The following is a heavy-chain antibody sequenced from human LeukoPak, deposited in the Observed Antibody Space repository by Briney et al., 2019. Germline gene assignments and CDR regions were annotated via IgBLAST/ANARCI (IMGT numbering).Heavy chain of an antibody. V-gene: IGHV4-30-4*01. J-gene: IGHJ5*02. CDR1: GGSIGRGDYF. D-gene: IGHD2-21*01. CDR2: ISYSGSA. CDR3: ARVNHVYCGTAACFRAGWFDP. Sequence: PSETLSLTCIVSGGSIGRGDYFWTWIRQPPGKGLEWIGYISYSGSAHYNPSLKSRLTISIDRSKTQFSLSLTSVTAADTAVYYCARVNHVYCGTAACFRAGWFDPWGQGTLVTVSS.